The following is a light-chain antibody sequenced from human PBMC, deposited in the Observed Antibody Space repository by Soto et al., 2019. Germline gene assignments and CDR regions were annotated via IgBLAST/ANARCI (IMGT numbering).Light chain of an antibody. V-gene: IGLV2-23*01. CDR2: EGS. CDR3: CSYAGSRVV. CDR1: SSDVGSYNL. Sequence: QSVLTQPASVSGSPGQSITISCTGTSSDVGSYNLVSWYQQHPGKAPKLMIYEGSKRPSGVSNRFSGSKSGNTASLTISGLQAEDEADYYCCSYAGSRVVFGGGTKLPVL. J-gene: IGLJ2*01.